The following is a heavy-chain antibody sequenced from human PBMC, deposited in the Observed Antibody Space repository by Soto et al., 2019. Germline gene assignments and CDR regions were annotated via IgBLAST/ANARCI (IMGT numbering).Heavy chain of an antibody. CDR3: ARGPPDESVSMFRGVNWFDP. D-gene: IGHD3-10*01. CDR2: ISSSSSTI. Sequence: GGSLRLSCAASGFTFSSYSMNWVRQAPGKGLEWVSYISSSSSTIYYADSVKGRFTISRDNAKNSLYLQMNSLRDEDTAVYYCARGPPDESVSMFRGVNWFDPWGQGTLVTVSS. CDR1: GFTFSSYS. V-gene: IGHV3-48*02. J-gene: IGHJ5*02.